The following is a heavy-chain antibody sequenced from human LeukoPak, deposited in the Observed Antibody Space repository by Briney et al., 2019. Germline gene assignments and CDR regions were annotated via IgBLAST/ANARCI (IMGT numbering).Heavy chain of an antibody. J-gene: IGHJ5*02. CDR2: IYYSGAT. V-gene: IGHV4-38-2*01. CDR1: GFSIRSDSY. Sequence: PSETLSLTCAVSGFSIRSDSYWGWIRQPPGKGLEWIGTIYYSGATYYSPSLKSRVTISLDTSKNHFSLRLTSVTAADTAVYYCAKFGSTSGRGFDPWGQGTLVTVSS. CDR3: AKFGSTSGRGFDP. D-gene: IGHD2-2*01.